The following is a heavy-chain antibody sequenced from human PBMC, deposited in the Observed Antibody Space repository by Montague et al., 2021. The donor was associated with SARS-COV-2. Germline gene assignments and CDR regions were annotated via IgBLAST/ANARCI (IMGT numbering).Heavy chain of an antibody. Sequence: YNRGSTYYHPSLKSRVTISVATSKNPFSLKLSSVTAADTAVYYCSLARTTMLVVVDAFDIWGQGTSVTVSS. V-gene: IGHV4-31*02. D-gene: IGHD3-22*01. J-gene: IGHJ3*02. CDR3: SLARTTMLVVVDAFDI. CDR2: YNRGST.